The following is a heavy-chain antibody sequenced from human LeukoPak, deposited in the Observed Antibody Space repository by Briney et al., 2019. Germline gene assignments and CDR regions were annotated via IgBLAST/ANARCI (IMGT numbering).Heavy chain of an antibody. D-gene: IGHD6-13*01. Sequence: SVKVSCKASGGTFSSYTISWVRQAPGQGLEWMGRIIPILGIANYAQKFQGRVTITADKSTSTAYMELSSLRSEDTAVYYCAKAGSGSWYSFDYWGQGTLVSVSS. CDR3: AKAGSGSWYSFDY. J-gene: IGHJ4*02. CDR1: GGTFSSYT. V-gene: IGHV1-69*02. CDR2: IIPILGIA.